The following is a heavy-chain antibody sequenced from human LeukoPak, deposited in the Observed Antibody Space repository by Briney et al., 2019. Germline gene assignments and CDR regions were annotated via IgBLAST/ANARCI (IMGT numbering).Heavy chain of an antibody. Sequence: AGGSLRLSCAASGFTFSSYSMNWVRQAPGKGLEWVSSISSSSSYIYYADSVKGRFTISRDNAKNSLYLQMNSLRAEDTAVYYCARDRGGIVVVVAVNYYYYGMDVWGQGTTVTVSS. CDR1: GFTFSSYS. J-gene: IGHJ6*02. CDR2: ISSSSSYI. D-gene: IGHD2-15*01. V-gene: IGHV3-21*01. CDR3: ARDRGGIVVVVAVNYYYYGMDV.